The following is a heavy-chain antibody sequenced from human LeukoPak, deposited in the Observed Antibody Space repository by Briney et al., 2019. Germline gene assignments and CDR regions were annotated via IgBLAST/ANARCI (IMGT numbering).Heavy chain of an antibody. CDR2: INPSGGST. CDR3: ARGYGIQLRLPGFDP. CDR1: GYTFTSYY. Sequence: ASVKVSCKASGYTFTSYYMHWVRQAPGQGLEWMGIINPSGGSTSYAQKFQGGVTMTRDTSTSTVYMELSSLRSEDTAVYYCARGYGIQLRLPGFDPWGQGTLVTVSS. J-gene: IGHJ5*02. V-gene: IGHV1-46*01. D-gene: IGHD5-18*01.